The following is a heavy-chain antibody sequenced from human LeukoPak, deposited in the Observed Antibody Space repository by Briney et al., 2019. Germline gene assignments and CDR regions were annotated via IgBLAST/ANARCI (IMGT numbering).Heavy chain of an antibody. Sequence: PGGSLRLSCAASGFTFSSYGMTWVRQAPGKGLDWVSTISVNGSSTYYAGSVKGRFTISRDNSKNTLFLQMSSLRAEDTAVYYCARDRDGYNYDYWGQGTLVTVSS. CDR1: GFTFSSYG. V-gene: IGHV3-23*01. D-gene: IGHD5-24*01. CDR3: ARDRDGYNYDY. J-gene: IGHJ4*02. CDR2: ISVNGSST.